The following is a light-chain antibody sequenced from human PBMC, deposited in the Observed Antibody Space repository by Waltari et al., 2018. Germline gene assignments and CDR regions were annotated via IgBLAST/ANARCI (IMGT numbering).Light chain of an antibody. Sequence: QSVLTQPPSVSGAPGQSVTISCTGSSSNIGAGYDVHWYQQIPGSAPKVLIYRDYKRPYGVPGRFSGSKSGTSASLSVTGLHVEDEADYFCQSFDRDLNAVLFGGGTKLTVL. CDR2: RDY. CDR3: QSFDRDLNAVL. J-gene: IGLJ2*01. V-gene: IGLV1-40*01. CDR1: SSNIGAGYD.